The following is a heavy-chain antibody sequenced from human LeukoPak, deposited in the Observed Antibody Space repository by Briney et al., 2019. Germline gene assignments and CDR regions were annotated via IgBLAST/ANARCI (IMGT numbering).Heavy chain of an antibody. CDR1: GGSISSYY. CDR2: IYTSGST. D-gene: IGHD2-2*01. V-gene: IGHV4-4*07. CDR3: ARDAHYCSSTSCYELAYYMDV. Sequence: PSETLSLTCTVSGGSISSYYWSWIRQPAGKGLEWIGRIYTSGSTNYNPSLKSRVTMSVDTSKNQFSLKLSSVTAADTAVYYCARDAHYCSSTSCYELAYYMDVWGKGTTVTVSS. J-gene: IGHJ6*03.